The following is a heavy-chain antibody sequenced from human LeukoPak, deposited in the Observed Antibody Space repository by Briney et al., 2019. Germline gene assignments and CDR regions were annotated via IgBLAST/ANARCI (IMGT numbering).Heavy chain of an antibody. Sequence: SVKVSCKASGGTFSSYAISWVRQAPGQGLEWMGGIIPIFGTANYAQKFQGRVTITTDESTSTAYMELSSLRSEDTAVYYCARVGSCSSTSCYKVGWFNPWGQGTLVTVSS. CDR3: ARVGSCSSTSCYKVGWFNP. D-gene: IGHD2-2*02. CDR1: GGTFSSYA. J-gene: IGHJ5*02. CDR2: IIPIFGTA. V-gene: IGHV1-69*05.